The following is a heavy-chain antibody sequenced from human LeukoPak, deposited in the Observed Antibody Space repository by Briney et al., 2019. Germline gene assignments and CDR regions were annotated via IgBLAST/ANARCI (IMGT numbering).Heavy chain of an antibody. V-gene: IGHV1-24*01. CDR1: GYTLTELS. Sequence: ASVKVSCKVSGYTLTELSMHWVRQAPGKGLEWMGGFDPEDGETIYAQKFQGRVTMTEDTSTDTAYMELSSLRSEDTAVYYCATDVLGYYYDNSGEGDFDYWGQGALVTVSS. D-gene: IGHD3-22*01. J-gene: IGHJ4*02. CDR2: FDPEDGET. CDR3: ATDVLGYYYDNSGEGDFDY.